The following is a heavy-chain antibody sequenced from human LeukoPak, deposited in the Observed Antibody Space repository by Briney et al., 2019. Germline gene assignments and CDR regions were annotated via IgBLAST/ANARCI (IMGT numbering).Heavy chain of an antibody. Sequence: GGSLRLSCAASGFTFSSYAMNWVRQAPGKGLEWVSAISGSGGSTYYADSVKGRFTISRDNSKNTLYLQMNSLRAEDTAVYYCAKVTLRIVGARPLFDYWGQGTLVTVSS. J-gene: IGHJ4*02. CDR2: ISGSGGST. D-gene: IGHD1-26*01. CDR1: GFTFSSYA. V-gene: IGHV3-23*01. CDR3: AKVTLRIVGARPLFDY.